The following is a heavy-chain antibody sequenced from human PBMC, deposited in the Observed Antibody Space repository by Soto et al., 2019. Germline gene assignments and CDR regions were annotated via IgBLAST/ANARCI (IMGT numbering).Heavy chain of an antibody. CDR1: GYTFSSNW. CDR2: IYPGDSET. CDR3: ARELPPDL. V-gene: IGHV5-51*01. J-gene: IGHJ5*02. D-gene: IGHD1-7*01. Sequence: GESLKISCQTSGYTFSSNWIGWVRQMPGKGLEWMGIIYPGDSETRYSPSFQGQVTISADRSFSTAYLQWTSLQASDTAMYYCARELPPDLWGQGTLVTVSS.